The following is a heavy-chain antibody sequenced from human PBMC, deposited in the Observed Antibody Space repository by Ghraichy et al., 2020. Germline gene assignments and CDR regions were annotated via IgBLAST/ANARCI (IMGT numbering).Heavy chain of an antibody. CDR2: IYYSGST. D-gene: IGHD2-15*01. J-gene: IGHJ4*02. CDR3: ARGWGYCSGGSCYDY. V-gene: IGHV4-59*01. CDR1: GGSISSYY. Sequence: SETLSLTCTVSGGSISSYYWSWIRQPPGKGLEWIGYIYYSGSTNYNPSLKSRVTISVDTSKNQFSLKLSSVTAADTAVYYCARGWGYCSGGSCYDYWGQGTLVTVSS.